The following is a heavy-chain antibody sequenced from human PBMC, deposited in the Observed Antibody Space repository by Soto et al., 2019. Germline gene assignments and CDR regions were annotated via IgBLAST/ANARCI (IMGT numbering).Heavy chain of an antibody. Sequence: SVKVSCKASGGTFSSYAISWVRQAPGQGLEWMGGIIPIFGTANYAQKFQGRVTITADESTSTAYMELSSLRSEDTAVYYCARGAIAAHDAFDIWGQGTMVTVSS. CDR2: IIPIFGTA. CDR1: GGTFSSYA. V-gene: IGHV1-69*13. CDR3: ARGAIAAHDAFDI. D-gene: IGHD6-13*01. J-gene: IGHJ3*02.